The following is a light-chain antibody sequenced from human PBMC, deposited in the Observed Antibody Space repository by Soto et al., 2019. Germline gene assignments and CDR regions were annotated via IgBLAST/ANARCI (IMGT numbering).Light chain of an antibody. CDR1: QSIGDS. CDR2: DVS. Sequence: DIQMTQSPSTLCSSLGDRVTITCGASQSIGDSLAWYQQKPGKAPYLLISDVSGFERGVPSRFSVSGSGTEFTLTLSSLKYEDFAVYYCQQYNNWTRTFGQGTKVDIK. V-gene: IGKV1-5*01. CDR3: QQYNNWTRT. J-gene: IGKJ1*01.